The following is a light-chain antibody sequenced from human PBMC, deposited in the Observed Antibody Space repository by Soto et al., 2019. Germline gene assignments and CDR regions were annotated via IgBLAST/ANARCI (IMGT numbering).Light chain of an antibody. CDR2: DAS. CDR1: QSVSSY. V-gene: IGKV3-11*01. Sequence: EIVLTQSPATLSLSPGERATLSCRASQSVSSYLAWYQKKPGQAPRLLIYDASNRATGIQARFSGSGSGTDFTLTISSLEPEDFAVYYCQQRSNWPPYTFGQGTKLEIK. J-gene: IGKJ2*01. CDR3: QQRSNWPPYT.